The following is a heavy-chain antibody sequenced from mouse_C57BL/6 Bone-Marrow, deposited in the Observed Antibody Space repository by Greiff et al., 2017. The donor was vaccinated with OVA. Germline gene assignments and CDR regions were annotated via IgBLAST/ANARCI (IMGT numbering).Heavy chain of an antibody. D-gene: IGHD2-3*01. CDR3: ARGEVYDFDY. CDR1: GFTFSDHG. Sequence: EVKVVESGGGLVKPGGSLKLSCAASGFTFSDHGMHWVRQAPEKGLEWVAYISSCSSTIYYADTVKGRFTISRDNAKNTLFLQRTSLRSEDTAMYYCARGEVYDFDYWGQGTTLTVSS. J-gene: IGHJ2*01. V-gene: IGHV5-17*01. CDR2: ISSCSSTI.